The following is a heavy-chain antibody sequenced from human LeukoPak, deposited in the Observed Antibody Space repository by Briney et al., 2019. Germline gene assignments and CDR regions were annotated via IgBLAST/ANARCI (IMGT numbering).Heavy chain of an antibody. CDR2: IKSKTDGGTT. CDR3: ANEGRLQTVGYFDY. Sequence: GGSLRLSCAASGFTFSHACMSWVRQAPGKGLEWVGRIKSKTDGGTTDYAAPVKGRFTISRDNAKNSLYLQMNSLRAEDTAVYYCANEGRLQTVGYFDYWGQGTLVTVSS. D-gene: IGHD6-25*01. CDR1: GFTFSHAC. V-gene: IGHV3-15*01. J-gene: IGHJ4*02.